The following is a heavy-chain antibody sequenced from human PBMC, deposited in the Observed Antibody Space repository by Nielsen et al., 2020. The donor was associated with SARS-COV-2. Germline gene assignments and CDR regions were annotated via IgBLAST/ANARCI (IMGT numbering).Heavy chain of an antibody. CDR1: GYTFTSYA. D-gene: IGHD3-22*01. CDR3: ARDRGDLYDSSGYYWGY. CDR2: INTNTGNQ. Sequence: ASVKVSCKASGYTFTSYAMNWVRQAPGQGLEWMGWINTNTGNQTYAQGFTGRFVFSLDTSVSTAYLQISSLKAEDTAVYYCARDRGDLYDSSGYYWGYWGQGTLVTVSS. V-gene: IGHV7-4-1*02. J-gene: IGHJ4*02.